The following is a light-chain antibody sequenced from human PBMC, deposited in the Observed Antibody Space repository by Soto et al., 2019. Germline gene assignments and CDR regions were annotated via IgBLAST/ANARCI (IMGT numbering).Light chain of an antibody. CDR3: SSFASTHTYV. Sequence: QSVLTQPASVSGSPGQSITISCTGTSSDVGFYNHVSWYQQHPGKAPKLLIYEVNNRPSGVSHRFSGSKSGNTASLTISGLQAEDEADYYCSSFASTHTYVFGTGTKVTV. J-gene: IGLJ1*01. CDR2: EVN. V-gene: IGLV2-14*01. CDR1: SSDVGFYNH.